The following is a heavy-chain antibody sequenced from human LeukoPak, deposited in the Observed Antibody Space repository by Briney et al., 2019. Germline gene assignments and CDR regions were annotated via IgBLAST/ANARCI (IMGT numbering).Heavy chain of an antibody. Sequence: GRSLRLSCAASGFTFSSYGMHWVRQAPGKGLEWVAVISYDGSNKYYADSVKGRFTISRDNSKNTLYLQMNSLRAEDTAVYYCAKAGYCTNGVCYTMNYWGQGTLVTVSS. CDR3: AKAGYCTNGVCYTMNY. J-gene: IGHJ4*02. CDR2: ISYDGSNK. CDR1: GFTFSSYG. D-gene: IGHD2-8*01. V-gene: IGHV3-30*18.